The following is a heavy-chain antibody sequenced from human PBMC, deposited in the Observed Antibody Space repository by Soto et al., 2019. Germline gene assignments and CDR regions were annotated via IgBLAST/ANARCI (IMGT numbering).Heavy chain of an antibody. J-gene: IGHJ4*02. D-gene: IGHD3-16*02. CDR3: ARDLSPLISLVDY. Sequence: QVQLVESGGGVVQPGRSLRLSCAASGFTFSSYAMHWVRQAPGKGLEWVAVISYDGSNKYYADSVKGRFTISRDNSKNTLYLQMNSLRAEDTAVYYCARDLSPLISLVDYLGQGTLVTVSS. V-gene: IGHV3-30-3*01. CDR1: GFTFSSYA. CDR2: ISYDGSNK.